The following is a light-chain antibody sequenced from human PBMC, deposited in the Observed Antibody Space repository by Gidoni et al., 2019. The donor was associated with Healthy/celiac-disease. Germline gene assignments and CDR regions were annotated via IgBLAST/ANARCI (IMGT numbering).Light chain of an antibody. Sequence: SVMTQYRLSLNVTPDEPASISCRSSQSLFHSNGYNNLDWYLQKPGQSPQLLINLGYNRASGVPDRFSCSGSGTDITLKISRVEAQDVGVYYCMQALQAPLFTFGPGTKVDIK. J-gene: IGKJ3*01. CDR1: QSLFHSNGYNN. V-gene: IGKV2-28*01. CDR3: MQALQAPLFT. CDR2: LGY.